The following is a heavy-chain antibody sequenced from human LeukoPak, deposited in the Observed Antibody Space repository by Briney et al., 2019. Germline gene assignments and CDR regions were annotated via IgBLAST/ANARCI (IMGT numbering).Heavy chain of an antibody. CDR1: GFTFSSYG. D-gene: IGHD5-18*01. CDR3: VRVTHSSYSYGYGHGDY. J-gene: IGHJ4*02. V-gene: IGHV3-33*01. CDR2: IWYDGSNK. Sequence: PGGSLRLSCAASGFTFSSYGMHWVRQAPGKGLEWVAVIWYDGSNKYYADSVRDRFTISRDNSKNTLYLQMNSLRAEDTAVYYCVRVTHSSYSYGYGHGDYWGQGTLVTVSS.